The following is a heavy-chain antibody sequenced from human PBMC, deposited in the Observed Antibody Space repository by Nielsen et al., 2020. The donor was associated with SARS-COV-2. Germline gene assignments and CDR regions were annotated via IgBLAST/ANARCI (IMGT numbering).Heavy chain of an antibody. J-gene: IGHJ4*02. CDR2: ISSSSSYI. Sequence: GESLKISCAASGFTFSSYSMNWVRQAPGKGLEWVSSISSSSSYIYYADSVKGRFTISRDNAKNSLYLQMNSLRAEDTAVYYCARVGGPMITFGGVIGPFDYWGQGTLVTVSS. CDR1: GFTFSSYS. D-gene: IGHD3-16*02. V-gene: IGHV3-21*01. CDR3: ARVGGPMITFGGVIGPFDY.